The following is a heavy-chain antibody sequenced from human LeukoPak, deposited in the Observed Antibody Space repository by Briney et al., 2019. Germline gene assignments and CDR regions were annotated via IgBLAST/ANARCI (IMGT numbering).Heavy chain of an antibody. CDR3: ARARGRSSWFASDI. CDR1: GYTFTGHC. J-gene: IGHJ3*02. V-gene: IGHV1-2*02. D-gene: IGHD6-13*01. CDR2: IIPNSGDT. Sequence: ASVKVSCKASGYTFTGHCMHWVRQAPGQGLEWIGWIIPNSGDTEFAQNFQDRVTVTRDTSISTAYMELSRLTSDDTAVYYCARARGRSSWFASDIWGQGTMVTVSS.